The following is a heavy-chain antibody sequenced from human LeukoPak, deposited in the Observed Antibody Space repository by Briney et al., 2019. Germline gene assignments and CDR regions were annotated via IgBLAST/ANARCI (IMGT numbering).Heavy chain of an antibody. V-gene: IGHV3-30-3*01. D-gene: IGHD3-22*01. CDR2: ISYDGSNK. Sequence: PGGSLRLSCAASGFTFSSYAMHWVRQAPGKGLEWVAVISYDGSNKYYADSVKGRFTISRDNSKNTLYLQMNSLRAEDTAVYYCARVRVSSGYYIDYWGQGTLVTVSS. CDR3: ARVRVSSGYYIDY. J-gene: IGHJ4*02. CDR1: GFTFSSYA.